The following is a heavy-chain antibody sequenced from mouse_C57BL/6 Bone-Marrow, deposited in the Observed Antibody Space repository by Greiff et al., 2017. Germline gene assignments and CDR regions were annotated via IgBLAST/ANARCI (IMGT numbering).Heavy chain of an antibody. CDR1: GYTFTSYG. Sequence: QVQLKQSGAELARPGASVKLSCKASGYTFTSYGISWVKQRTGQGLEWIGEIYPRSGNTYYNEKFKGKATLTADKSSSTAYMELRSLTSKNSAVYFCARRETTGVDAYWGQGTLVTVSS. J-gene: IGHJ3*01. D-gene: IGHD1-1*01. CDR2: IYPRSGNT. V-gene: IGHV1-81*01. CDR3: ARRETTGVDAY.